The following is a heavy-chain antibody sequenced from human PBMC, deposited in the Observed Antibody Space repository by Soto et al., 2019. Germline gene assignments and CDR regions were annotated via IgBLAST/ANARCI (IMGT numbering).Heavy chain of an antibody. Sequence: ASVKVSCKASGYTFTGYYMHWVRQAPGQGLEWMGWINPNSGGTNHAQKFRGWVTMTRDTSISTAYMELSRLRSDDTAVYYCARAGYCSGGICYPRLLDYGMEVWGQGTRVIVSS. D-gene: IGHD2-15*01. J-gene: IGHJ6*02. CDR2: INPNSGGT. CDR3: ARAGYCSGGICYPRLLDYGMEV. CDR1: GYTFTGYY. V-gene: IGHV1-2*04.